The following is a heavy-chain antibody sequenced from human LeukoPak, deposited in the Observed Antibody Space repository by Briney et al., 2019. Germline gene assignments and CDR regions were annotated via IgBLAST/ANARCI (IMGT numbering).Heavy chain of an antibody. CDR2: IFNDGST. V-gene: IGHV3-66*01. D-gene: IGHD4-17*01. CDR1: GFTVRSNY. CDR3: ARDPGGENAY. J-gene: IGHJ4*02. Sequence: GGSLRLSCAASGFTVRSNYMSWVRQAPGKGLEWVSLIFNDGSTYYADSVKARFTISRDNSMDTLYLQMNSLRVEDTAVYYCARDPGGENAYWGQGTLVTVSS.